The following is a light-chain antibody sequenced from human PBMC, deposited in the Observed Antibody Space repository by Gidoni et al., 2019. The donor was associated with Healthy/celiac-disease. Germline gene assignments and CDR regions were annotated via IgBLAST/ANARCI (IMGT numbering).Light chain of an antibody. V-gene: IGKV3-11*01. CDR3: QQRSNWPPLT. Sequence: EIVLTPSPATLSLSPGDRATFSCRASQSVSSYLAWYQQKPGQAPRLLIYDASNRATGIPARFSGSGSGTDFTLTISSREPEDFAVYYCQQRSNWPPLTFGGGTKVEIK. CDR1: QSVSSY. J-gene: IGKJ4*01. CDR2: DAS.